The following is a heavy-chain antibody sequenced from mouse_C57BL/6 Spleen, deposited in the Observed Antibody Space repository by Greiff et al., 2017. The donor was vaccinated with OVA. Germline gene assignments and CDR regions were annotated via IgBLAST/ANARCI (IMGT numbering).Heavy chain of an antibody. J-gene: IGHJ3*01. Sequence: EVQLQQSGAELVRPGASVKLSCTASGFNITDYYLPWVKQRPEQGLEWIGRIGPGGGATEYAPKVQGMATMTANSSSNTAYLQHSSLTSEDTAVYYCTPRFITPVPFAYWGQGTLVTVSA. CDR1: GFNITDYY. V-gene: IGHV14-1*01. CDR2: IGPGGGAT. D-gene: IGHD1-1*01. CDR3: TPRFITPVPFAY.